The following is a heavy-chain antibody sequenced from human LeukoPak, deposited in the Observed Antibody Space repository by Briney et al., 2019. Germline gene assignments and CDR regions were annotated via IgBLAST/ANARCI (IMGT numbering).Heavy chain of an antibody. CDR1: GGSISSGGYY. Sequence: RPSETLSLTCTVSGGSISSGGYYWSWIRQHPGKGLEWIGYIYYSGSTYYNPSLKSRVTISVDTSKNQFSLKLSSVTAADTAVYYCARSITMIVVVPTLYFDYWGQGTLVTVPS. V-gene: IGHV4-31*03. D-gene: IGHD3-22*01. J-gene: IGHJ4*02. CDR3: ARSITMIVVVPTLYFDY. CDR2: IYYSGST.